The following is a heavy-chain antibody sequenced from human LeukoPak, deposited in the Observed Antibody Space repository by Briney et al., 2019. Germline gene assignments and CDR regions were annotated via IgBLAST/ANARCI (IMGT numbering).Heavy chain of an antibody. CDR3: VSFYETY. CDR2: INSDGSWT. D-gene: IGHD2/OR15-2a*01. J-gene: IGHJ4*02. V-gene: IGHV3-74*01. Sequence: GGSLRLSCAASGNYWMHWVRQAPGKGPVWVSHINSDGSWTSYADSVKGRFTISKDNAKNTVYLQMNSLRAEDTAVYYCVSFYETYWGRGTLVTVSS. CDR1: GNYW.